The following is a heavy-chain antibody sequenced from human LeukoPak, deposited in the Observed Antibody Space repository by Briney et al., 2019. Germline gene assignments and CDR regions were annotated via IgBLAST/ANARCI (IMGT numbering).Heavy chain of an antibody. V-gene: IGHV1-2*02. CDR2: INPNSGDT. D-gene: IGHD3-16*01. CDR3: ARDASASWRHDFDY. J-gene: IGHJ4*02. Sequence: ASVTVSCKASRYTFTGYYMRWVRQAPGQGLEWMGWINPNSGDTNYAQKFQGRVTMTRDTSTSTAYMELSSLTSDDTAVYYCARDASASWRHDFDYWGQGTLVTVSS. CDR1: RYTFTGYY.